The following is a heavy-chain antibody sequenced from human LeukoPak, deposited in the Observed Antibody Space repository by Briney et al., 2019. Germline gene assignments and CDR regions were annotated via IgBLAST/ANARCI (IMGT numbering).Heavy chain of an antibody. Sequence: ASVKVSCKVSGYTLTELSMHWVRQAPGKGLEWMGGFDPEDGETIYAQKFQGRVTMTEDTSTDTAYMELSSLRSGDTAVYYCAVRYCSSTSCYTRTDDWFDPWGQGTLVTVSS. CDR3: AVRYCSSTSCYTRTDDWFDP. V-gene: IGHV1-24*01. J-gene: IGHJ5*02. CDR2: FDPEDGET. D-gene: IGHD2-2*02. CDR1: GYTLTELS.